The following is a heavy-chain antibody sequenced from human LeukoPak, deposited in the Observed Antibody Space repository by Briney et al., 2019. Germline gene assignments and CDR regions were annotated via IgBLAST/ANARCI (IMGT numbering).Heavy chain of an antibody. V-gene: IGHV5-51*01. CDR3: ARQISYCSSTSCYTHLDY. CDR2: IYPGDSDT. D-gene: IGHD2-2*02. Sequence: GESLKISCKGSGYSFTSYWIGWVRQMPGKGLEWMGIIYPGDSDTRYSPSFQGQVTISADKSISTAYLQWSSLKASDTAMHYCARQISYCSSTSCYTHLDYWGQGTLVTVSS. J-gene: IGHJ4*02. CDR1: GYSFTSYW.